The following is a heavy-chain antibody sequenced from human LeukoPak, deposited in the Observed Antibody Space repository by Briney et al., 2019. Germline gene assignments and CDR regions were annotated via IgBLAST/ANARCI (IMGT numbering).Heavy chain of an antibody. J-gene: IGHJ6*03. CDR1: GGTFSSYA. Sequence: SVKVSCKASGGTFSSYAISWVRQAPGQGLEWMGGIIPIFGTANYAQRFQGRVTITADESTSTAYMELSSLRSEDTAVYYCARSLGMDIPGVAARPGDYYMDVWGKGTTVAVS. D-gene: IGHD6-6*01. V-gene: IGHV1-69*01. CDR2: IIPIFGTA. CDR3: ARSLGMDIPGVAARPGDYYMDV.